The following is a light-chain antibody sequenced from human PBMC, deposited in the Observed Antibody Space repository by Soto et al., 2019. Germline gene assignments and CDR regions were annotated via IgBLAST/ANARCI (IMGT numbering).Light chain of an antibody. CDR1: QGVGNKY. J-gene: IGKJ5*01. Sequence: EIALTQSPGTLSLSPGERATLSCRASQGVGNKYLAWYQQRPGQAPSLLIYAASRRAPGVPDRFSGSGSGTDFTLTLSRLEPEDFAVYYCQQYTNAHGITFGQGTRLEIK. V-gene: IGKV3-20*01. CDR3: QQYTNAHGIT. CDR2: AAS.